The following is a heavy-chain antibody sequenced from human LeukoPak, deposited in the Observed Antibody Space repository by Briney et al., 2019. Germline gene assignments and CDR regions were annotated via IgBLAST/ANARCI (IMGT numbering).Heavy chain of an antibody. D-gene: IGHD2-15*01. Sequence: PGGSLRLSCAASGFTFSSYGMHWVRQAPGKGLEWVAFIRYDGSNKYYADSVKGRFTIPRDNSKNTLYLQMNSLRAEDTAVYYCAKDVGVVVADAFDIWGQGTMVTVSS. V-gene: IGHV3-30*02. CDR1: GFTFSSYG. CDR3: AKDVGVVVADAFDI. J-gene: IGHJ3*02. CDR2: IRYDGSNK.